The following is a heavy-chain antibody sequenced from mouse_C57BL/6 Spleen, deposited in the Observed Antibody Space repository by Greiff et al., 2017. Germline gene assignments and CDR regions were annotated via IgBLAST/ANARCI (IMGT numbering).Heavy chain of an antibody. D-gene: IGHD4-1*01. V-gene: IGHV2-2*01. CDR1: GFSLTSYC. CDR2: RWSGGST. Sequence: QVQLQQSGPGLVQPSQSLSITCPVSGFSLTSYCVPWVRQSPGKGLEWLGVRWSGGSTDYNAAFISRLSISKDNSMSQVFFKMNRLQADDTAIYYCARAGTGYAMDYWGQGTSVTVSS. CDR3: ARAGTGYAMDY. J-gene: IGHJ4*01.